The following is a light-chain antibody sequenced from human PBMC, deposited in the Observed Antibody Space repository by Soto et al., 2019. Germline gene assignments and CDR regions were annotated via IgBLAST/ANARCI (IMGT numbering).Light chain of an antibody. CDR2: GAS. Sequence: EIVMTQSPATLSVSPGEGATLSCWASQNIGNNLAWYQQKPGQAPRLLIFGASTRATAVPARFSGSESGAEFTYTSSRLQSEDIAVYFGQQNHYWWTFGQGTKVAIK. CDR3: QQNHYWWT. J-gene: IGKJ1*01. V-gene: IGKV3-15*01. CDR1: QNIGNN.